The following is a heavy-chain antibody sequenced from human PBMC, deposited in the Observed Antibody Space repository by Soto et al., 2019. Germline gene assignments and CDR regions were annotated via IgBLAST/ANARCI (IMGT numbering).Heavy chain of an antibody. CDR3: ARALSGDIVDLYYYFMAV. Sequence: SVKVSCKASGGTFSSYTISWVRQAPGQGLEWMGRIIPILGIANYAQKFQGRVTITADKSTSTAYMELSSLRSEDTAVYYCARALSGDIVDLYYYFMAVCGKGTTVTVSS. D-gene: IGHD2-15*01. J-gene: IGHJ6*03. CDR1: GGTFSSYT. CDR2: IIPILGIA. V-gene: IGHV1-69*02.